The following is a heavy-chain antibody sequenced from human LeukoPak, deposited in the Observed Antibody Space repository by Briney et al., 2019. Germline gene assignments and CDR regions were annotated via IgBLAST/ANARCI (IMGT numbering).Heavy chain of an antibody. CDR2: IYDSGNT. Sequence: SETLSLTCTVSGGSISSGGYYWNWFRQHPEKGLEWIGYIYDSGNTYYSPSLKSRVTISLDTSKNQFSLKLSSVTAADMAVYYCAKALGGRGYSYGALDYWGQGILVTVSS. D-gene: IGHD5-18*01. J-gene: IGHJ4*02. CDR3: AKALGGRGYSYGALDY. V-gene: IGHV4-31*03. CDR1: GGSISSGGYY.